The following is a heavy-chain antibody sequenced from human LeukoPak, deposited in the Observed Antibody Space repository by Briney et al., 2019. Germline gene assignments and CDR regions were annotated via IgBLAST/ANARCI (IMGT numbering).Heavy chain of an antibody. V-gene: IGHV1-3*01. CDR2: INVGNGKT. Sequence: ASVKGSCTASGYTVIRNAMHWVRQAPGQRLEWMGWINVGNGKTKYSQKFQGRVTITRDTSASTAYMEVSSLRSEDTAVYYCARDSPLSPYDYWGQGTLVTVSS. J-gene: IGHJ4*02. D-gene: IGHD3-16*02. CDR1: GYTVIRNA. CDR3: ARDSPLSPYDY.